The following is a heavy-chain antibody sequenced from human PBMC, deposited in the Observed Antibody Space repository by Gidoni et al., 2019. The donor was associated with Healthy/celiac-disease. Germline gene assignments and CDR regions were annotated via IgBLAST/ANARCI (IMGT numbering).Heavy chain of an antibody. Sequence: EVQLVESGGRWVQPGGSLRLSCAAYGFTFGTYWLSWVRQAPGKGLEWVANIKQDGSEKYYVDSVKGRFTISRDNAKNSLYLQMNSLRAEDTAVYYCARDRYSSSWYAKVGGMDVWGQGTTVTVSS. CDR1: GFTFGTYW. CDR3: ARDRYSSSWYAKVGGMDV. V-gene: IGHV3-7*03. D-gene: IGHD6-13*01. CDR2: IKQDGSEK. J-gene: IGHJ6*02.